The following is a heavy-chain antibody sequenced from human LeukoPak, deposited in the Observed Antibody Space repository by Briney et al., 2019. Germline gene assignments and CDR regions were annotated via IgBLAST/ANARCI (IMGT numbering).Heavy chain of an antibody. J-gene: IGHJ4*02. V-gene: IGHV3-7*01. CDR3: ARNFHRRLYDSSGYYPY. D-gene: IGHD3-22*01. CDR1: GFTFSSYW. CDR2: IKQDVSEK. Sequence: GGSLRLSCAASGFTFSSYWMSWVRQAPGKGREWVANIKQDVSEKYYVDSGKGRFTISRDNAKNSLYLQMNSLRAEDTAVYYCARNFHRRLYDSSGYYPYWGQGTLVTVSS.